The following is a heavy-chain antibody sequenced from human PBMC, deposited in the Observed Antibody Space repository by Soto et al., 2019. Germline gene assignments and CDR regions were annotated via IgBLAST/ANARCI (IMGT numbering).Heavy chain of an antibody. Sequence: SETLSLTCAVSGYSIRSGYFWGWIRQPPGKGLEWIGSMYHSGITYYNLSLKSRVTISVDTSKNQLSLKLSSATAADTAVYYCARSMYSTAAQLYYGMDVWGQGTTVTVSS. CDR3: ARSMYSTAAQLYYGMDV. J-gene: IGHJ6*02. CDR1: GYSIRSGYF. V-gene: IGHV4-38-2*01. D-gene: IGHD6-13*01. CDR2: MYHSGIT.